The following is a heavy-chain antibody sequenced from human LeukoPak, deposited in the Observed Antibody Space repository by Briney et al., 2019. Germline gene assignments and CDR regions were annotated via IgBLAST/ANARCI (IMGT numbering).Heavy chain of an antibody. CDR2: ISYSGST. D-gene: IGHD6-6*01. CDR3: ARDGCGSSSCLDY. Sequence: PSETLSLTCTVSGGSISSGYYYWSWIRQHPGKGLEWIGYISYSGSTNYNPSLKSRVTISVDTSKNQFSLKLSSVTAADTAVYYCARDGCGSSSCLDYWGQGTLVTVSS. V-gene: IGHV4-61*01. J-gene: IGHJ4*02. CDR1: GGSISSGYYY.